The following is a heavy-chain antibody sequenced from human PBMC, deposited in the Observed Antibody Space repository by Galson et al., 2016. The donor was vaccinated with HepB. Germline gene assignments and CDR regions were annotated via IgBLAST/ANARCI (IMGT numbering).Heavy chain of an antibody. CDR2: VYSSGNT. V-gene: IGHV4-59*01. J-gene: IGHJ4*02. CDR3: ARSHVTIFGVITSFDY. Sequence: SETLSLTCAVYGGSFSGYYWNWLRQTPGKGLEWIGYVYSSGNTKYNSSLKSRLTISMDLSKNQFSLRLNSVTAADTAVYFCARSHVTIFGVITSFDYWGPGNMVTVSS. CDR1: GGSFSGYY. D-gene: IGHD3-3*01.